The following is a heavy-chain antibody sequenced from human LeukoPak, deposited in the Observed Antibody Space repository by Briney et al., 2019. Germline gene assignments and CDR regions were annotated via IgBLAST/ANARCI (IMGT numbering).Heavy chain of an antibody. D-gene: IGHD2-8*02. Sequence: SETLSLTCTVSGGSISSGDYYWSWIRQPPGKGLEWIGYIYYSGSTYYNPSLKSRVTISVDTSKNQFSLKLSSATAADTAVYYCATQKSGGVDNGSIYYYYMDVWGKGTTVTVSS. CDR2: IYYSGST. CDR1: GGSISSGDYY. CDR3: ATQKSGGVDNGSIYYYYMDV. J-gene: IGHJ6*03. V-gene: IGHV4-30-4*01.